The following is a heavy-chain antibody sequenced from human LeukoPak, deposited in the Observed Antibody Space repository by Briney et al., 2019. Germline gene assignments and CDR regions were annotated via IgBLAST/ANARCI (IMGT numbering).Heavy chain of an antibody. CDR1: GFTFSSYA. V-gene: IGHV3-33*03. D-gene: IGHD1-7*01. CDR3: AKDRVQNYGGGTNFDY. Sequence: GGSLRLSCAASGFTFSSYAVHWVRQAPGKGLEWVAVIYYDGTKNFYADSVKGRFTISRDSSKNTLYLQMNSLRAEDTAVYYCAKDRVQNYGGGTNFDYWGQGTLVTVSS. CDR2: IYYDGTKN. J-gene: IGHJ4*02.